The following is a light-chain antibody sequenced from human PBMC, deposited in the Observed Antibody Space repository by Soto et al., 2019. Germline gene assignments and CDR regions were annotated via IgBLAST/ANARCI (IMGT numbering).Light chain of an antibody. V-gene: IGLV2-8*01. CDR3: SSYAGSNVV. Sequence: QSVLTQPPSASGSPGQSVTSSCTGTSSDVGGYNYVSWYQQHPGKAPKLMIYEVSKRPSGVPDRFSGSKSGNTASLTVSGLQAEDEADYYCSSYAGSNVVFGGGTKLTVL. CDR1: SSDVGGYNY. J-gene: IGLJ2*01. CDR2: EVS.